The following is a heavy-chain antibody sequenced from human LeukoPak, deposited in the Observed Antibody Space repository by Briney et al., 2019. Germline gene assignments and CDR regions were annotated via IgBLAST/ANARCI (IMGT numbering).Heavy chain of an antibody. D-gene: IGHD2-15*01. V-gene: IGHV4-61*02. CDR2: IYTSGST. J-gene: IGHJ4*02. CDR1: GGSVSSGSYY. Sequence: QASETLSLTCTVSGGSVSSGSYYWSWIRQPAGKGLEWIGRIYTSGSTNYNPSLKSRVTISVDTSKNQFSLKLSSVTAADTAVYFCARNSCSGGSCYDNRGYFDSWGQGTLVTVSS. CDR3: ARNSCSGGSCYDNRGYFDS.